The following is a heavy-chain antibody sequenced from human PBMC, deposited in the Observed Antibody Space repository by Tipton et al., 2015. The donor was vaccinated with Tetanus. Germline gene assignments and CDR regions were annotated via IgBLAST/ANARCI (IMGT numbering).Heavy chain of an antibody. V-gene: IGHV3-30-3*01. CDR3: ARGYCSGDTCYLYFFDY. Sequence: RSLRLSCAASGFTFSSYVMHWVRQAPGKGLEWVALISSDGTNKYYADSVKGRFTISRDNSKNTLYLQMNSLRAGDTAVYYCARGYCSGDTCYLYFFDYWGQGTLVTVSS. CDR2: ISSDGTNK. CDR1: GFTFSSYV. J-gene: IGHJ4*02. D-gene: IGHD2-15*01.